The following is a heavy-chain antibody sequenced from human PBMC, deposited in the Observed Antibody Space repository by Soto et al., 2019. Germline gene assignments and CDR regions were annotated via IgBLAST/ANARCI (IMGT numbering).Heavy chain of an antibody. V-gene: IGHV1-18*04. Sequence: QVQLVQSGGEVKKPGASVNISCKATGYTFISYSITWVRQAPGQGLEWMGWISTYNGNTKYAQSLQGRVTLTRDTPTNTAFMEIRGLRSDDTAIYYCAREGAHSTGWYDYFDQWGQGTLVAVSS. CDR2: ISTYNGNT. CDR3: AREGAHSTGWYDYFDQ. D-gene: IGHD6-13*01. CDR1: GYTFISYS. J-gene: IGHJ4*02.